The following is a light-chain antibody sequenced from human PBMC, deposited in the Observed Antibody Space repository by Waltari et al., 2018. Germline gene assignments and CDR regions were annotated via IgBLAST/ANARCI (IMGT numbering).Light chain of an antibody. Sequence: DIQLTQSPSSLSASVGDRVTIACRTSQTINIYLNWYQQKPGKAPKLLIYAGSSLETGVPSRLSGSGSGTKFTLTIKNLQPDDFATYYCQRGYSTLYTFGQGTRVDMK. CDR3: QRGYSTLYT. J-gene: IGKJ2*01. CDR2: AGS. CDR1: QTINIY. V-gene: IGKV1-39*01.